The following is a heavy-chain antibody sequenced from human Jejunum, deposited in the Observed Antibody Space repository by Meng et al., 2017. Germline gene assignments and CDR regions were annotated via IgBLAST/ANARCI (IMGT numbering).Heavy chain of an antibody. CDR1: GYTFTNYG. D-gene: IGHD3-3*02. Sequence: QGPVVQFGAEVKKAGASVKVSCKASGYTFTNYGINWVRQAPGQGLEWMAWISADNGNAKYAQNLQDRVTLTTETSTTTAYMELRNLRSDDTAVYYCMRGGMTSETTFFLHWGQGTLVTVSS. CDR3: MRGGMTSETTFFLH. V-gene: IGHV1-18*01. CDR2: ISADNGNA. J-gene: IGHJ4*02.